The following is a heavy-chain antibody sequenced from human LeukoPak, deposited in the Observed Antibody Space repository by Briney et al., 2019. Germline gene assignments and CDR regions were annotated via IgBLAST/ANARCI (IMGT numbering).Heavy chain of an antibody. Sequence: ASVKISCKASGYTFTSYYIHWVRQAPGQGLEWMGIINPSGGSTTYAQKFQGRVTMTRDTSTSTVYMELSSLRSEDTAVYYCARSSGCIDYWGQGALVTVSS. J-gene: IGHJ4*02. CDR3: ARSSGCIDY. V-gene: IGHV1-46*01. CDR1: GYTFTSYY. D-gene: IGHD6-19*01. CDR2: INPSGGST.